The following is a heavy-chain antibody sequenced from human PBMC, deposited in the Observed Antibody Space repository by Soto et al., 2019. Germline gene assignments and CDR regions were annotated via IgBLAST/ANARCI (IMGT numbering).Heavy chain of an antibody. CDR3: ARSGRAIFGWFDP. J-gene: IGHJ5*02. D-gene: IGHD3-3*01. V-gene: IGHV5-51*01. CDR1: GYSFTNYW. CDR2: IYPGDSDT. Sequence: GESLKISCKGSGYSFTNYWIGWVRQMPGKGLEWMGIIYPGDSDTRYSPSFQGQVTISADKSISTAFLQWSSLKASDTAMYYCARSGRAIFGWFDPWGQGTLVTVSS.